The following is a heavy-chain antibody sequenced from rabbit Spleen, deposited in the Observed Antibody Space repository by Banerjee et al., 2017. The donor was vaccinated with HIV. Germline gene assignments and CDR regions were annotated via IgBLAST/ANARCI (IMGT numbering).Heavy chain of an antibody. Sequence: QEQLVESGGGLVQPEGSLTLTCKASGFSLSSRHYMCWVRQAPGKGLEWIVCTYGGSSPTNYYASWAKGRFTISKTSSTTVTLRMTSLTAADRAIYFCARDLVGVIGWNFYLWGPGTLVTVS. CDR3: ARDLVGVIGWNFYL. V-gene: IGHV1S45*01. CDR2: TYGGSSPTN. D-gene: IGHD1-1*01. J-gene: IGHJ4*01. CDR1: GFSLSSRHY.